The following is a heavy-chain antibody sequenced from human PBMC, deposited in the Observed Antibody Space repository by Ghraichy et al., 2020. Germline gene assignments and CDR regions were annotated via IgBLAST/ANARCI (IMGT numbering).Heavy chain of an antibody. J-gene: IGHJ4*02. D-gene: IGHD4-23*01. CDR3: ASPRIPRTTVDLFDY. CDR1: GFTFSSYA. V-gene: IGHV3-30*04. Sequence: GESLNISCAASGFTFSSYAMHWVRQAPGKGLEWVAVISYDGSNKYYADSVKGRFTISRDNSKNTLYLQMNSLRAEDTAVYYCASPRIPRTTVDLFDYWGQGTLVTVSS. CDR2: ISYDGSNK.